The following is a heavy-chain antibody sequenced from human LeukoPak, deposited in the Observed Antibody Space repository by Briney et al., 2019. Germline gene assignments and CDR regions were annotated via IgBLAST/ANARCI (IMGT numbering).Heavy chain of an antibody. CDR3: ARRTGFYVSGGVDY. CDR1: GGSISSSSYY. D-gene: IGHD3-16*01. V-gene: IGHV4-39*07. Sequence: SSETLSLTCTVSGGSISSSSYYWGWIRQPPGKGLEWIGSIYYSGSTNYNPSLKSRVTISVDTSKNQFSLKLSSVTAADTAVYYCARRTGFYVSGGVDYWGQGTLVTVSS. CDR2: IYYSGST. J-gene: IGHJ4*02.